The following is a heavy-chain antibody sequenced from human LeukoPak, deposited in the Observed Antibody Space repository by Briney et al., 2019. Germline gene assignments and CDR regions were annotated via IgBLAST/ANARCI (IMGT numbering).Heavy chain of an antibody. CDR2: IIPIFGTA. D-gene: IGHD5-12*01. CDR3: ARVGYSGYDYYGNDAFDI. CDR1: GGTFSSYA. Sequence: SVKVSCKASGGTFSSYAISWVRQAPGQGREWTGGIIPIFGTANYAQKFQGRVTITTDESTSTAYMELSSLRSEDTAVYYCARVGYSGYDYYGNDAFDIWGQGTMVTVSS. V-gene: IGHV1-69*05. J-gene: IGHJ3*02.